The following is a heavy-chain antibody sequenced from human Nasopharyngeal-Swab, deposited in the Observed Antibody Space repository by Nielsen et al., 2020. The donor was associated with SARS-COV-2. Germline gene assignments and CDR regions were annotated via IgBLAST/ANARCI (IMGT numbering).Heavy chain of an antibody. Sequence: GGSLRPSFAPSGFTSISYGMHWVPQAPGKGLEWVAVIWYDGSNKYYADSVKGRFTISRDNSKNTLYLQMNSLRAEDTAVYYCARDPLTHSSDPNWFDPWGQGTLVTVSS. CDR1: GFTSISYG. CDR2: IWYDGSNK. D-gene: IGHD3-22*01. V-gene: IGHV3-33*01. J-gene: IGHJ5*02. CDR3: ARDPLTHSSDPNWFDP.